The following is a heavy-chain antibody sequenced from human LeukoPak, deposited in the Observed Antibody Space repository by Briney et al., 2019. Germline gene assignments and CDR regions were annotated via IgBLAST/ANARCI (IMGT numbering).Heavy chain of an antibody. V-gene: IGHV1-2*02. Sequence: GASVKVSCKASGYTFTGYYMYWVRQAPGQGLEWMGWINPNSGGTNYAQKFQGRVTMTRDTSISTAYMELSRLRSDDTAVYYCARGYLYGSGRRVDPWGQGTLVTVSS. CDR1: GYTFTGYY. J-gene: IGHJ5*02. D-gene: IGHD3-10*01. CDR2: INPNSGGT. CDR3: ARGYLYGSGRRVDP.